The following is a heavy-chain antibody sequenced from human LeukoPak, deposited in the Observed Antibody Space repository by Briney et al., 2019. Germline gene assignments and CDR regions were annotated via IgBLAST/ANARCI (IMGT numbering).Heavy chain of an antibody. J-gene: IGHJ4*02. D-gene: IGHD1-7*01. CDR3: ARGPITGTSPSDY. Sequence: TGGSLRLSCAASGFTFSSYAMHWVRQAPGKGLEWVAVISYDGSNKYYADSVKGRFTISRDNSKNTLYLQMNSLRAEDTAVYYCARGPITGTSPSDYWGQGTLVTVSS. V-gene: IGHV3-30-3*01. CDR1: GFTFSSYA. CDR2: ISYDGSNK.